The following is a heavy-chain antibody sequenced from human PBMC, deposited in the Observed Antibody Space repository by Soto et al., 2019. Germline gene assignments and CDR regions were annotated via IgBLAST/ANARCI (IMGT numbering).Heavy chain of an antibody. CDR3: LVASDAY. CDR1: RFLFSSYV. J-gene: IGHJ4*02. V-gene: IGHV3-64D*06. D-gene: IGHD6-13*01. CDR2: ITSNGGST. Sequence: GGSLKLYCSTPRFLFSSYVMNWVRQAPGKGLEYVSGITSNGGSTFYADSVKGRFIISRDNSQNTVYLQMSSLTTADTAVYYCLVASDAYWGQGP.